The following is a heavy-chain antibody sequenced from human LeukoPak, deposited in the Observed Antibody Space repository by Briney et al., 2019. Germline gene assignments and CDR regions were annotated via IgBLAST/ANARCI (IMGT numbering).Heavy chain of an antibody. V-gene: IGHV3-11*01. CDR2: ISSSGSTI. J-gene: IGHJ6*03. D-gene: IGHD2-21*02. CDR1: GFTFSDYY. Sequence: GGSLRLSCAASGFTFSDYYMSWIRQAPGKGLEWVSYISSSGSTIYYADSVKGRFTISRDNAKNSLYLQMNSLRAEDTAVYYCARGRTYCGGDCYSGDYYYYYMDVWGKGTTVTVSS. CDR3: ARGRTYCGGDCYSGDYYYYYMDV.